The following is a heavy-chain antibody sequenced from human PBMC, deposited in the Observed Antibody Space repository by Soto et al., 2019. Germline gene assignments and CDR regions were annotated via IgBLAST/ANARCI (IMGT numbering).Heavy chain of an antibody. D-gene: IGHD6-25*01. V-gene: IGHV3-23*01. CDR2: ISDNGANT. J-gene: IGHJ4*02. Sequence: PWWSLRLSCIASVFTFSNYAMSWFRQAPGKGLEWVSTISDNGANTFIGDSMKDHFDISRDNSKNTVFLHLSTVRAEDTAIYYCARAIGADFFDYWGQGTPVTVSS. CDR1: VFTFSNYA. CDR3: ARAIGADFFDY.